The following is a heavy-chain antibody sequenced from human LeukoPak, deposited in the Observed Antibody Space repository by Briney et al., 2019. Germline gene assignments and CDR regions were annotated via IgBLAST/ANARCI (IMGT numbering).Heavy chain of an antibody. V-gene: IGHV3-15*01. CDR3: TTVLRFLEWLPYPADWFDP. Sequence: PGGSLRLSCAASGFTFSTNWMSWVRQAPGKGLEWVGRIKSKTDGGTTDYAAPVKGRFTISRDDSKNTLYLQMNSLKTEDTAVYYCTTVLRFLEWLPYPADWFDPWGQGTLVTVSS. J-gene: IGHJ5*02. CDR1: GFTFSTNW. D-gene: IGHD3-3*01. CDR2: IKSKTDGGTT.